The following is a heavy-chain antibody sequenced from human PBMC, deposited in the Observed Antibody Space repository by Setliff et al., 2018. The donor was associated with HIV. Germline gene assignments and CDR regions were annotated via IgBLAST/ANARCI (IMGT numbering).Heavy chain of an antibody. CDR3: ARGDTPSYYYYYYMDV. V-gene: IGHV1-69*13. CDR2: IIPIFGTT. CDR1: GGTLSSYA. J-gene: IGHJ6*03. D-gene: IGHD2-15*01. Sequence: GASVKVSCKASGGTLSSYAISWVRQAPGQGLEWMGGIIPIFGTTNYAQKFQGRVTITADESTSTAYMELSSLRSEDTAVYYCARGDTPSYYYYYYMDVWGKGTTVTVS.